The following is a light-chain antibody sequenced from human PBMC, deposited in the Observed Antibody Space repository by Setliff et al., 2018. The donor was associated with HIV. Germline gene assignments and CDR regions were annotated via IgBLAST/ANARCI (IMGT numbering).Light chain of an antibody. CDR3: SSYAGSRAFDV. CDR1: SSDVGSYDL. J-gene: IGLJ1*01. Sequence: QSVLTQPASVSGSPGQPITISCTGTSSDVGSYDLVSRYQQHPGKAPKLIIYEVTQRPSGVSKRFSGSKSGNAASLTISGLQPDDEGDYFCSSYAGSRAFDVFGTGTKVTVL. V-gene: IGLV2-23*02. CDR2: EVT.